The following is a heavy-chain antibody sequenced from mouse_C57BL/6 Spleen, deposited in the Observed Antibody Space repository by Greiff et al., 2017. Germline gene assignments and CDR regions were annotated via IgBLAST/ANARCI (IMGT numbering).Heavy chain of an antibody. J-gene: IGHJ1*03. Sequence: DVKLVESGGGLVKPGGSLKLSCAASGFTFSDYGMHWVRQAPEKGLEWVAYISSGSSTIYYADTVKGRFTISRDNAKNTLFLQMTSLRSEDTAMYYCARAGNYPFWYFDVWGTGTTVTVSS. CDR3: ARAGNYPFWYFDV. CDR1: GFTFSDYG. V-gene: IGHV5-17*01. D-gene: IGHD2-1*01. CDR2: ISSGSSTI.